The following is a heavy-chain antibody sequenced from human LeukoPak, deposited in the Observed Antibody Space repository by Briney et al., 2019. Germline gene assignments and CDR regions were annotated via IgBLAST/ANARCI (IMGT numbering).Heavy chain of an antibody. J-gene: IGHJ4*02. CDR1: GFSFGGYA. Sequence: GGSLRLSCAASGFSFGGYAMTWVRQAPGKGLEWVSSITYIGAATYYLDSVKARFTISRDNSRSTLYLQMDSLTAEDTALYYCAKDGLYFDGSTHIYYFDSWGQGTLVAVCS. CDR2: ITYIGAAT. CDR3: AKDGLYFDGSTHIYYFDS. D-gene: IGHD3-9*01. V-gene: IGHV3-23*01.